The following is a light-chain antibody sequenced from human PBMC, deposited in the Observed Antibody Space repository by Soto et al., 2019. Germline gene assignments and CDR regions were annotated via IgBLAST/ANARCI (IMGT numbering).Light chain of an antibody. Sequence: EIVLTQSPGTLSLSPGERATLSCRASQSVSSGYLAWYQQKPGQAPRLLIYAASTRATGIPDRFSGSASGTDFTLTISRLEPEDFAVYHCQQYGSLSWTFGQGTKVEIK. CDR3: QQYGSLSWT. CDR2: AAS. CDR1: QSVSSGY. V-gene: IGKV3-20*01. J-gene: IGKJ1*01.